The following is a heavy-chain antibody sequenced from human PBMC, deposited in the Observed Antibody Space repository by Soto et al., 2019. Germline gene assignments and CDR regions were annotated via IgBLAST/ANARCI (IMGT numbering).Heavy chain of an antibody. CDR1: GFTFSSFW. D-gene: IGHD4-17*01. V-gene: IGHV3-74*01. J-gene: IGHJ5*02. Sequence: GGSLRLSCAASGFTFSSFWMHWVRQAPGKGLVWVSRASPDGTSTSYADSVKGRFTISRDNAKNTLYMQMNSLRAEDTAVYYCTRHGSGDYFLFDPWGQGTLVTVSS. CDR3: TRHGSGDYFLFDP. CDR2: ASPDGTST.